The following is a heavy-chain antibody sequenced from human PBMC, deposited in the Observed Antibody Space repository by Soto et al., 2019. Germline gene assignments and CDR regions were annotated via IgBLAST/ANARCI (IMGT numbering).Heavy chain of an antibody. CDR1: GFTFSTYG. Sequence: GGSLRLSCAASGFTFSTYGMHWVRQAPGKGLEWVALTSYDGTKTYYADSVKGRFTISRDNSKNTLYLRMNSLRAEDTAIYHCAKDRAPRSGSYPSDPWGQGTLVTVSS. CDR3: AKDRAPRSGSYPSDP. V-gene: IGHV3-30*18. J-gene: IGHJ5*02. CDR2: TSYDGTKT. D-gene: IGHD1-26*01.